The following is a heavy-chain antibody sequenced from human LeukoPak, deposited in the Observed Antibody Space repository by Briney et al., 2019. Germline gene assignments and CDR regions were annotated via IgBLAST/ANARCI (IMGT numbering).Heavy chain of an antibody. Sequence: SQTLSLTCAISGDSVSSNSAAWNWIRQSPSRGLEWLGRTYYRSKWYNDYAVSVKSRITINPDTSKSQFSLQLNSVTPEDTAVYYCARDPYYGSGRAGYYGMDVWGQGTTVTVSS. CDR2: TYYRSKWYN. CDR1: GDSVSSNSAA. J-gene: IGHJ6*02. V-gene: IGHV6-1*01. D-gene: IGHD3-10*01. CDR3: ARDPYYGSGRAGYYGMDV.